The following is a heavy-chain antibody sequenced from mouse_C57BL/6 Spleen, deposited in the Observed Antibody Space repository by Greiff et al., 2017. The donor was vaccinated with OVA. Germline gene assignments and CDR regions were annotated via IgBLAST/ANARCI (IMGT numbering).Heavy chain of an antibody. CDR1: GYTFPSYW. CDR2: IDPNSGGT. D-gene: IGHD2-5*01. J-gene: IGHJ4*01. V-gene: IGHV1-72*01. Sequence: QVQLKQSGAELVKPGASVKLSCKASGYTFPSYWMHWVKQRPGRGLEWIGRIDPNSGGTKYNEKFKSKATLTGDKTSSTAYMQLSSLTSEDSAVYDCAREGYSNYEGAMDYWGQGTSVTVSS. CDR3: AREGYSNYEGAMDY.